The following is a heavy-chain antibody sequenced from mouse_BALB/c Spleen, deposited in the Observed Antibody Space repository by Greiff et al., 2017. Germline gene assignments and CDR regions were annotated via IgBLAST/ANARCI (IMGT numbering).Heavy chain of an antibody. V-gene: IGHV2-9*02. D-gene: IGHD2-10*02. CDR1: GFSLTSYG. CDR3: ARDAYGNSAWFAY. Sequence: VMLVESGPGLVAPSQSLSITCTVSGFSLTSYGVHWVRQPPGKGLEWLGVIWAGGSTNYNSALMSRLSISKDNSKSQVFLKMNSLQTDDTAMYYCARDAYGNSAWFAYWGQGTLVTVSA. CDR2: IWAGGST. J-gene: IGHJ3*01.